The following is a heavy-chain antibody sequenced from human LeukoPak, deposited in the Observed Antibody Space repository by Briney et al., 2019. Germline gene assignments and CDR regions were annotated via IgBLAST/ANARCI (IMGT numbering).Heavy chain of an antibody. D-gene: IGHD2-2*01. Sequence: GGSLRLSCAASGFTFSSYSMNWVRQAPGKGLEWVSSISSSSSYICYADSVEGRFTISRDNAKNSLYLQMNSLRAEDTAVYYCARDSSDCSSTSCWNKVDYWGQGTLVTVSS. V-gene: IGHV3-21*01. CDR3: ARDSSDCSSTSCWNKVDY. CDR1: GFTFSSYS. J-gene: IGHJ4*02. CDR2: ISSSSSYI.